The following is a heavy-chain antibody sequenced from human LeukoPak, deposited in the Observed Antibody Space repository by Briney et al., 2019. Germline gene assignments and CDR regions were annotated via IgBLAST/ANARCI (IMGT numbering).Heavy chain of an antibody. CDR3: AKGYFYFDD. V-gene: IGHV3-23*01. D-gene: IGHD1-14*01. CDR1: GFTFSGYA. CDR2: ITTSGGST. J-gene: IGHJ4*02. Sequence: QPGGSLRLSCAASGFTFSGYAMTWVRQAQGKGLEWVSGITTSGGSTYYADSVKGRFTISRDDSKNTLYLQMNSLRAEDTAVYYCAKGYFYFDDWGQGTLVTVSS.